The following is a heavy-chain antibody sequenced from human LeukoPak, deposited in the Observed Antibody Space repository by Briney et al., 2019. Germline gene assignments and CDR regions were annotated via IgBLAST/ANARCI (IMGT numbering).Heavy chain of an antibody. Sequence: PSQTLSLTCTVSGGSISSGDYYWSWIRQPPGKGLEWIGYIYYSGSTYYNPSLKSRVTISVDTSKNQFSLKLSSVTAADTAVYYCASNSGSYRQIDYWGQGTLVTVSP. D-gene: IGHD1-26*01. V-gene: IGHV4-30-4*08. J-gene: IGHJ4*02. CDR3: ASNSGSYRQIDY. CDR2: IYYSGST. CDR1: GGSISSGDYY.